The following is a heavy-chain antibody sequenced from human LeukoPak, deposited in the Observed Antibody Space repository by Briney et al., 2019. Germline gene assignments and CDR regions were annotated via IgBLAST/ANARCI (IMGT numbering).Heavy chain of an antibody. CDR3: AKDATPKMAMMDY. D-gene: IGHD5-24*01. Sequence: PGGSLRLSCAASGFSFDDYAMHWVRQAPGKGLEWVSGISWNSGSIGYADSVKGRFTISRDNAKNSLYLQMNSLRAEDTALYYCAKDATPKMAMMDYWGQGTLVTVSS. J-gene: IGHJ4*02. CDR1: GFSFDDYA. V-gene: IGHV3-9*01. CDR2: ISWNSGSI.